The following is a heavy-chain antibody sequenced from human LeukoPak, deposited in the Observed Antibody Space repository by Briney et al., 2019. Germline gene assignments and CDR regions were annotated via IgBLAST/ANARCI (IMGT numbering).Heavy chain of an antibody. J-gene: IGHJ4*02. CDR2: ISGSGGST. CDR3: AKVTEGHSYGCFDY. Sequence: PGGSLRLSCTASGFTFSSYAMSWVRQAPGKGLEWVSAISGSGGSTYYADSVKGRFTISRDNSKNTLYLQMNSLRAEDTAVYYCAKVTEGHSYGCFDYWGQGTLVTVSS. CDR1: GFTFSSYA. V-gene: IGHV3-23*01. D-gene: IGHD5-18*01.